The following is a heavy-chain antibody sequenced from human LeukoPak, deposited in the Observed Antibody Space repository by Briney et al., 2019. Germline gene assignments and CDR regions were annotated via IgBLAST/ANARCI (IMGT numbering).Heavy chain of an antibody. Sequence: GGSLRLSCAASGFTFTTYWMSWVRQAPGKGLEWVANIKQDGTEKYYVDSVKGRFTISRDNAKNSLYLQMNSLRVEDTAVYYCARYDSSGYYYPGRDAFDIWGQGTMVTVSS. CDR1: GFTFTTYW. J-gene: IGHJ3*02. CDR2: IKQDGTEK. D-gene: IGHD3-22*01. V-gene: IGHV3-7*03. CDR3: ARYDSSGYYYPGRDAFDI.